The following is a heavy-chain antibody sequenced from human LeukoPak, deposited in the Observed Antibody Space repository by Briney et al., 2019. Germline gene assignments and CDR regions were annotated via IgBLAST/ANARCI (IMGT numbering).Heavy chain of an antibody. J-gene: IGHJ4*02. CDR1: GFTFSTYS. CDR2: ISSSSDYI. CDR3: ARGDPYYFDSSGYYQF. D-gene: IGHD3-22*01. Sequence: PGGSLRLSCAASGFTFSTYSMNWVRQAPGKGLEWVSSISSSSDYIYYADSVKGRFTISRDNAKNSLFLQMNSLRAEDTAVYYCARGDPYYFDSSGYYQFWGQGTLVTVSS. V-gene: IGHV3-21*01.